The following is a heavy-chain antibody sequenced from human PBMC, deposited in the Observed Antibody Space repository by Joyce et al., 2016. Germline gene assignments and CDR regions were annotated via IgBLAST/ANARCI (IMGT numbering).Heavy chain of an antibody. V-gene: IGHV4-34*01. Sequence: QVQIQQWGAGLVKPSVTLSLTCAVYGDSFRGHYWSWIRQSPGKGLEWIGDINHGGSTTYNPSLKSRVTMSVDTSKNQISLRLTSVTVADTAIYYCASLFPFDYWGQGTLVTVSS. CDR1: GDSFRGHY. CDR2: INHGGST. CDR3: ASLFPFDY. J-gene: IGHJ4*02.